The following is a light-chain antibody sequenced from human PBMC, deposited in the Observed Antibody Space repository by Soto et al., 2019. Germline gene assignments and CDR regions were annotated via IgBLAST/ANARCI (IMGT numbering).Light chain of an antibody. CDR3: QQSYSNTQT. CDR2: VAS. CDR1: QSISTY. Sequence: DIQMTQSPSSLSASVGARVTITCRASQSISTYLNWYQQKPGKAPKLLILVASTLPSGVPSRFSGSGSGTDFTLTISSLQPEDFATYYCQQSYSNTQTFGQGTKVEIK. J-gene: IGKJ1*01. V-gene: IGKV1-39*01.